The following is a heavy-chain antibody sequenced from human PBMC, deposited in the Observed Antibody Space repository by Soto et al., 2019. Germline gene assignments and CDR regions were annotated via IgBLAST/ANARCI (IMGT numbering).Heavy chain of an antibody. V-gene: IGHV2-5*02. D-gene: IGHD2-15*01. CDR2: IYWDDDK. Sequence: QITLKESGPTLVKPTQTLTLTCTYSGFSLSTSGVGVGWIRQPPGKALEWLALIYWDDDKRYSPSLKSRLTITKDTSKNLVVLAMTHMDPVDTATYYCAHRLNPGGGPHNWFDPWGQGTLVTVSS. CDR1: GFSLSTSGVG. CDR3: AHRLNPGGGPHNWFDP. J-gene: IGHJ5*02.